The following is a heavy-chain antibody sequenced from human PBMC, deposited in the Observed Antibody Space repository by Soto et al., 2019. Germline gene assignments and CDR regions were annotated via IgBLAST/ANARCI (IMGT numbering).Heavy chain of an antibody. D-gene: IGHD1-26*01. V-gene: IGHV3-7*01. CDR3: VRDRSGSYLEGFDY. CDR1: GFTFSSYW. Sequence: EVQLVESGGGLVHLGGSRRLSCAASGFTFSSYWMTWVRQAPGKGLEWVANIKNGGSEKYYVDFVKGRFTISRDNARNSVFLEMKSLRAEDTAVYSCVRDRSGSYLEGFDYWGQGTLVTVSS. J-gene: IGHJ4*02. CDR2: IKNGGSEK.